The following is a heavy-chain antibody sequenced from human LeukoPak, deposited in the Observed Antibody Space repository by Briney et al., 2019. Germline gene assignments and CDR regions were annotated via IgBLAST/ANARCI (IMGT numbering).Heavy chain of an antibody. CDR3: AKDRLPPSSGYGDY. Sequence: SGGSLRLSCAASGFTFSSYAMSWVRQAPGKGLEWVSGISGSGGSTYYADSVKGRFTISRDNSKNTLYLQMNSLRAEDTPVYYCAKDRLPPSSGYGDYWGQGTLVTVSS. CDR1: GFTFSSYA. CDR2: ISGSGGST. D-gene: IGHD3-22*01. J-gene: IGHJ4*02. V-gene: IGHV3-23*01.